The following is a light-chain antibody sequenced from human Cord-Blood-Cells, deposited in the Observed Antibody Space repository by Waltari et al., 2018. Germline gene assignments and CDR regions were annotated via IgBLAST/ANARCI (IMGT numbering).Light chain of an antibody. CDR3: QQYYNTPWT. CDR2: WAS. V-gene: IGKV4-1*01. Sequence: DIVMTQSPASLAVSLTERPSINCKASQSVLYSSNNKNYLAWYQQKPGQPPKLLIYWASTRESGVPDRFSCSGSGTDFTLTISSLQAEDVAVYYCQQYYNTPWTFGQGTKVEIK. J-gene: IGKJ1*01. CDR1: QSVLYSSNNKNY.